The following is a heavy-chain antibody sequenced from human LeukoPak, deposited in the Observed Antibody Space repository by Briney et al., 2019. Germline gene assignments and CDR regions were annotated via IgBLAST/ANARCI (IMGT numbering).Heavy chain of an antibody. V-gene: IGHV1-18*01. CDR2: ISAYNGNT. J-gene: IGHJ5*02. CDR3: ARVSCSGGSCYSARWFDP. Sequence: PRASVKVSCKASGYTFTSYGISWVRQAPGQGLEWMGWISAYNGNTNYAQKLQGRVTMTTDTSTSTAYMELRGLRSDDTAVYHCARVSCSGGSCYSARWFDPWGQGTLVTVSS. CDR1: GYTFTSYG. D-gene: IGHD2-15*01.